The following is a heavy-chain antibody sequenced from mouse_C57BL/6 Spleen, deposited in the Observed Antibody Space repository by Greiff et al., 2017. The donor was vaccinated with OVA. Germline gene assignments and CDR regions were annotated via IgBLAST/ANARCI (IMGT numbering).Heavy chain of an antibody. V-gene: IGHV1-61*01. CDR2: IYPSDSET. D-gene: IGHD2-3*01. CDR1: GYTFTSYW. J-gene: IGHJ2*01. CDR3: ARRDGYYERDY. Sequence: QVQLKQPGAELVRPGSSVKLSCKASGYTFTSYWMDWVKQRPGQGLEWIGNIYPSDSETHYNQKFKDKATLTVDKSSSTAYMQLSSLTSEDSAVYYCARRDGYYERDYWGQGTTLTVSS.